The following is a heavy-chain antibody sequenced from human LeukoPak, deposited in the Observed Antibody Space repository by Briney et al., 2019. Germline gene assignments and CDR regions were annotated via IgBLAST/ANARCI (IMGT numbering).Heavy chain of an antibody. Sequence: SETLSLTCAVYGGSFSGYYWSWIRQPPGKGLEWIGEINHSGSTNYNPSLKSRVTISVDTSKNQFSLKLSSVTAADTAVYYCARARGIGIAAAGDFDCWGQGTLVTVSS. J-gene: IGHJ4*02. CDR2: INHSGST. CDR3: ARARGIGIAAAGDFDC. V-gene: IGHV4-34*01. D-gene: IGHD6-13*01. CDR1: GGSFSGYY.